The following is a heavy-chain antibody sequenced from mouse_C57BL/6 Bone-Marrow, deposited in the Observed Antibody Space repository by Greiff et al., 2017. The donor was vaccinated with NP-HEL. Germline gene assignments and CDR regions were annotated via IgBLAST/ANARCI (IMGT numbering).Heavy chain of an antibody. Sequence: EVQLQQSGPVLVQPGASVKLSCTASGYTFTDYYMNWVKQSHGKSLEWIGVINPYNGGTSYNQKFKGKATFTVDKSSSTAYMELNSRTYEESAEYYGAREDYGRAFAYWGQGTLVTVSA. CDR2: INPYNGGT. J-gene: IGHJ3*01. V-gene: IGHV1-19*01. D-gene: IGHD1-1*01. CDR3: AREDYGRAFAY. CDR1: GYTFTDYY.